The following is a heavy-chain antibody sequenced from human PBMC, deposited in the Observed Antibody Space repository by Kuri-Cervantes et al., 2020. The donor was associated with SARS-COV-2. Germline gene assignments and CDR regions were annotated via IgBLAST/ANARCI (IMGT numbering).Heavy chain of an antibody. V-gene: IGHV1-18*04. Sequence: ASAQVFCKASGYTFTSYGISWVRQAPGQGLEWMGWISAYNGNTNYAQKLQGRVTMTTDTSTSTAYMELRSLRSDDTSVYYCAREHSGVVPAGYMDVWGKGTTVTVSS. CDR2: ISAYNGNT. J-gene: IGHJ6*03. CDR1: GYTFTSYG. D-gene: IGHD2-2*01. CDR3: AREHSGVVPAGYMDV.